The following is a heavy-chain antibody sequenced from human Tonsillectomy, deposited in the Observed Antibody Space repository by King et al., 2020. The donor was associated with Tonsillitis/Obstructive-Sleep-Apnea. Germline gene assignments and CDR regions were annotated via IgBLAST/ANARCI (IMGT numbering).Heavy chain of an antibody. Sequence: QLVQSGAEVKKPGASVKVSCKVSGYTLTELSMHWVRQAPGKGLEGMGGFDPEDGETIYAQKFQGRVTMTEETPTDTAYMELSSLRSEDTAVYYCATDLDLDGYNYGGDDLGYWGQGTLVTVSS. CDR1: GYTLTELS. V-gene: IGHV1-24*01. CDR2: FDPEDGET. D-gene: IGHD5-24*01. CDR3: ATDLDLDGYNYGGDDLGY. J-gene: IGHJ4*02.